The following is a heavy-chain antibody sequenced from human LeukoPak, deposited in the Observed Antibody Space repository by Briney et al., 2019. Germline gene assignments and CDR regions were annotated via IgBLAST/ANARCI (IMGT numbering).Heavy chain of an antibody. CDR3: ARGRDLFDS. CDR2: ISSSSATI. CDR1: GFTFNTYS. V-gene: IGHV3-48*04. J-gene: IGHJ4*02. Sequence: GGSLRLSCVASGFTFNTYSMNWFRQAPGKGLEWISYISSSSATIYYADSVKGRFTISRNNAKNSLYLQMNSLRAEDTAVYYCARGRDLFDSWGQGTLVIVSS.